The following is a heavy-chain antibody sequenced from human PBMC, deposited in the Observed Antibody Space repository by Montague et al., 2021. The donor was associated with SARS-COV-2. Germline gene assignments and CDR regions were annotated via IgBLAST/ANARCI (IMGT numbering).Heavy chain of an antibody. CDR1: GKSYSPYHGSFNSYH. CDR3: ASLNIVARTDYYYGTDV. CDR2: IQRGDT. J-gene: IGHJ6*02. D-gene: IGHD5-12*01. V-gene: IGHV4-34*12. Sequence: SETLSLTCAVSGKSYSPYHGSFNSYHWSWIRQSQGKGLEWIGDIQRGDTKYNPSLKSRVTISEDTSKNQFSLRLSSVTAADTAVYYCASLNIVARTDYYYGTDVWGRGTTVTVSS.